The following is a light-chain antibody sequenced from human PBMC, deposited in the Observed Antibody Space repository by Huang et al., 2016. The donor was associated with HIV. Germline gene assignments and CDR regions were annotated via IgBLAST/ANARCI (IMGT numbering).Light chain of an antibody. Sequence: EIVMTQSPATLSVSPGQRVTLSCRANRSVSTNLAWSQQRPGQAPRLLIYGSSTRAPGIPARFSCSGSGTDFLLTISSLQSEDFALYYCHQYNNWLLSFGGGTRV. V-gene: IGKV3-15*01. J-gene: IGKJ4*01. CDR3: HQYNNWLLS. CDR2: GSS. CDR1: RSVSTN.